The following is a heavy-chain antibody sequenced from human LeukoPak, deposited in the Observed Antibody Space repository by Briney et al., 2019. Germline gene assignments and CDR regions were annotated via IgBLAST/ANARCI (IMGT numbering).Heavy chain of an antibody. Sequence: PSETLSLTCTVSGGSISSGSYSWSWIRQPAGKGLERIGRIYTSGSTKYNPSLDSRVTISLDTSKNQFSLKLSSVTAADTAVYYCARGVLLVPAAARNWFDPWGQGTLVTVSS. CDR1: GGSISSGSYS. J-gene: IGHJ5*02. V-gene: IGHV4-61*02. D-gene: IGHD2-2*01. CDR3: ARGVLLVPAAARNWFDP. CDR2: IYTSGST.